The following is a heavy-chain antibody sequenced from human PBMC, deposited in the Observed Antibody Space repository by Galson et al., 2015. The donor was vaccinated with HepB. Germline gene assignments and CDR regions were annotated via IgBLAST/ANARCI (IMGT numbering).Heavy chain of an antibody. J-gene: IGHJ4*02. V-gene: IGHV1-8*02. Sequence: SVKVSCKASGYTFTSYDINWVRQATGQGLEWMGWMNPNSGDPGYAQKFQGRVTMTRSTSISTAYMELSSLRSEDTAVYYCARSTPGGDALRFLGWWHSPNPLDYWGQGTLVTVSS. CDR1: GYTFTSYD. D-gene: IGHD3-3*01. CDR2: MNPNSGDP. CDR3: ARSTPGGDALRFLGWWHSPNPLDY.